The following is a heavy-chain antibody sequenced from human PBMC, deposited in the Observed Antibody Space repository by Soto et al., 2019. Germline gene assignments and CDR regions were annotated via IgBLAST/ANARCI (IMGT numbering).Heavy chain of an antibody. CDR2: IYHSGST. J-gene: IGHJ4*02. CDR3: ARVIGGGFYYGSGSYLDY. CDR1: GGSISSSNW. V-gene: IGHV4-4*02. D-gene: IGHD3-10*01. Sequence: SETLSLTCAVSGGSISSSNWWSWVRQPPGKGLEWIGEIYHSGSTNYNPSLKSRVTISVDKSKNQFSLKLSSVTAADTAVYYCARVIGGGFYYGSGSYLDYWGQGTLVTVSS.